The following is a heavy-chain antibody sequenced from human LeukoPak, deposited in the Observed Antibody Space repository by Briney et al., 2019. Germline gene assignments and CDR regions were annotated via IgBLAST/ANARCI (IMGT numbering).Heavy chain of an antibody. CDR2: ISAYNGNT. CDR3: ARGARLRITIFGVVLRGFDY. CDR1: GYTFTSYA. Sequence: GASVKVSCKGSGYTFTSYAISWVRQAPGQGLEWMGWISAYNGNTNYAQKLQGRVTMTTDTSTSTAYMELRSLRSDDTAVYYCARGARLRITIFGVVLRGFDYWGQGTLVTVSS. V-gene: IGHV1-18*01. D-gene: IGHD3-3*01. J-gene: IGHJ4*02.